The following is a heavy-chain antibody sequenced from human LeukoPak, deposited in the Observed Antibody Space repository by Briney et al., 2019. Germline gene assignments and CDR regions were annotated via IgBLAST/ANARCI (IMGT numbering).Heavy chain of an antibody. J-gene: IGHJ4*02. V-gene: IGHV3-30-3*01. CDR2: ISYDGSNK. CDR3: AREYYYDSSGYYYAFLDY. Sequence: GGSLRLSCAASGFTFSSYAMHWVRQAPGKGLEWVAVISYDGSNKYYADSVKGRFTISRDNAKNSLYLQMNSLRAEDTAVYYCAREYYYDSSGYYYAFLDYWGQGTLVTVSS. D-gene: IGHD3-22*01. CDR1: GFTFSSYA.